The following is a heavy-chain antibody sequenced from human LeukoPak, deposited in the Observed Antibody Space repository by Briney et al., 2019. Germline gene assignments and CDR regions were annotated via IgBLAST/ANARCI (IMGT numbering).Heavy chain of an antibody. CDR2: ISFGGSPT. CDR3: AREGASNGYHYGMDV. Sequence: GGSLGLSCAGSGFTFSLYNMHWVRQAPGKGLEWVALISFGGSPTYYADSVRGRFTISRHNSKNTLFLQMSSLRAEDTAVYYCAREGASNGYHYGMDVWGQGTTVSVSS. D-gene: IGHD5-12*01. CDR1: GFTFSLYN. J-gene: IGHJ6*02. V-gene: IGHV3-30*04.